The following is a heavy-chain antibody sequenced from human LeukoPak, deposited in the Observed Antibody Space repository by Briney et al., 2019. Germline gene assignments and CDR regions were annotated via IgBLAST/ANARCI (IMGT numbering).Heavy chain of an antibody. CDR2: INTNTGNP. CDR3: ARAGDGYNSDGMDV. J-gene: IGHJ6*02. V-gene: IGHV7-4-1*02. Sequence: ASVKVSCKASGYTFNGYHIHWVRQAPGQGLEWMGWINTNTGNPTYAQGFTGRFVFSLDTSVSTAYLQISSLKAEDTAVYYCARAGDGYNSDGMDVWGQGTTVTVSS. CDR1: GYTFNGYH. D-gene: IGHD5-24*01.